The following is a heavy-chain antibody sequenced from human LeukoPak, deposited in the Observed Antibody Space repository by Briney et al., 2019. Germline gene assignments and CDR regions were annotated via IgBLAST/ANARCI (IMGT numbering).Heavy chain of an antibody. CDR2: ISGSGGST. V-gene: IGHV3-23*01. CDR1: GFTFSSYA. J-gene: IGHJ4*02. D-gene: IGHD2-21*01. CDR3: AKASASSAYSTYFDY. Sequence: GGSLRLSCAASGFTFSSYAMSWVRQAPGKGLEWVPAISGSGGSTYYADSVKGRFTISRDNSKNTLYQQMNSLRAEDTAVYYCAKASASSAYSTYFDYWGQGTLVTVSS.